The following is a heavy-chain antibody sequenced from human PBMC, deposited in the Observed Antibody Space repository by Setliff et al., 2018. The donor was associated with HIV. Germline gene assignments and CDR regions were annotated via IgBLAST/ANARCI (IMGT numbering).Heavy chain of an antibody. D-gene: IGHD1-26*01. CDR1: GFTFSNAW. V-gene: IGHV3-15*07. J-gene: IGHJ4*02. CDR2: IKSKTDGGTT. Sequence: GGSLRLSCAASGFTFSNAWMNWVRQAPGKGLEWVGRIKSKTDGGTTDYAAPVKGRFTISRDDSKNTLYLQMNSLKTEDTAVYYCARDRGGSYTPLDYWGQGTLVTVSS. CDR3: ARDRGGSYTPLDY.